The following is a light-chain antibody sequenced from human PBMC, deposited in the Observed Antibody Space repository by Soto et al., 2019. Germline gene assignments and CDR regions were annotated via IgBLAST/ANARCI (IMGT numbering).Light chain of an antibody. CDR3: QQYNSYFRT. CDR2: DAS. V-gene: IGKV1-5*01. J-gene: IGKJ1*01. CDR1: QSISNW. Sequence: DIQMTPSRSTLSASVGQRGSITCRASQSISNWLAWYKQKPGRAPKLVSYDASSLDSGVPSRFSGSGSGTEFTLTISSLKPDDFATYYCQQYNSYFRTSGQGTKVDIK.